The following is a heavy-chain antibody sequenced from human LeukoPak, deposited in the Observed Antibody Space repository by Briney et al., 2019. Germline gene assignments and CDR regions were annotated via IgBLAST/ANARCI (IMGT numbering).Heavy chain of an antibody. J-gene: IGHJ3*02. CDR3: ARSAFRMAYYYDSSGSRPYAFDI. CDR1: GGSISSYY. Sequence: SETLSLTCTVSGGSISSYYWSWIRQPPGKGLEWIGYIYYSGSTNYNPSLKSRVTISVDTSKNQFSLKLSSVTAADTAVYYCARSAFRMAYYYDSSGSRPYAFDIWGQGTMVTVSS. D-gene: IGHD3-22*01. CDR2: IYYSGST. V-gene: IGHV4-59*01.